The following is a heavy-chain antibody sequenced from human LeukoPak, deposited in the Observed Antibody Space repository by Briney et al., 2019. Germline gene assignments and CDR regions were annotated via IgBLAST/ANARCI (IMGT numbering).Heavy chain of an antibody. CDR1: GFTFDDYA. CDR2: ISWNSGSI. J-gene: IGHJ3*02. Sequence: GGSLRLSCAASGFTFDDYAMHWVRQAPGKGLEWVSGISWNSGSIGYADSVKGRFTISRDNAKNSLYLQMNSLRAEDTALYYCAKDIQWLDAFDIWGQGTMVTVSS. CDR3: AKDIQWLDAFDI. V-gene: IGHV3-9*01. D-gene: IGHD6-19*01.